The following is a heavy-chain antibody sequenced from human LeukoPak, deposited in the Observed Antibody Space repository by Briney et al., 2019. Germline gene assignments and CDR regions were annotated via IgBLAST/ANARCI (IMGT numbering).Heavy chain of an antibody. D-gene: IGHD3-22*01. J-gene: IGHJ4*02. CDR1: GGSISSYY. V-gene: IGHV4-59*08. Sequence: PSETLSLTCTVSGGSISSYYWSWIRQPPGKGLEWIGYIYYSGSTNYNPSLKSRVTISVDTSKNQFSLKLSSVTAADTAVYYCARLTPHYYDSSGYSDWGQGTLDTVSS. CDR3: ARLTPHYYDSSGYSD. CDR2: IYYSGST.